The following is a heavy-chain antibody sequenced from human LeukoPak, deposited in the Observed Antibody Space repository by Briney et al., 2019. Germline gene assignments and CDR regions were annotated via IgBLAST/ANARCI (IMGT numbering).Heavy chain of an antibody. J-gene: IGHJ6*02. D-gene: IGHD3-10*01. CDR3: ARHQLPDYYYGMDV. Sequence: SETLSLTCTVSGGSISSYYWSWIRQPPGKGLEWLGYIYYSGTTNYNPSLKSRVTISVDTPKNQFSLKLSSVTAADTAVYYCARHQLPDYYYGMDVWGQGTTVTVSS. V-gene: IGHV4-59*08. CDR1: GGSISSYY. CDR2: IYYSGTT.